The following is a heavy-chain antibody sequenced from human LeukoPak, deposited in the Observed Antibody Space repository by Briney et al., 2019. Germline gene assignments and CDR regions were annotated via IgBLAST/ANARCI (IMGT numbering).Heavy chain of an antibody. CDR1: DGSISSHY. V-gene: IGHV4-59*11. CDR3: ARILGYYDSSGYRGLFDY. J-gene: IGHJ4*02. Sequence: PSETLSLTCTVSDGSISSHYWSWIRQPPGKGLEWIGYIYYSGSTNYSPSLKSRVTISVDTSKNQFSLKLSSVTAADTAVYYCARILGYYDSSGYRGLFDYWGQGTLVTVSS. D-gene: IGHD3-22*01. CDR2: IYYSGST.